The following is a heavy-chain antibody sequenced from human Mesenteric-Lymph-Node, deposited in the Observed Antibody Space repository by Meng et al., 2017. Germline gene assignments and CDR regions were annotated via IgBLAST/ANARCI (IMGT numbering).Heavy chain of an antibody. CDR3: ARDRGYGSGRFYYYYGMDV. J-gene: IGHJ6*02. D-gene: IGHD3-10*01. CDR1: GFTFSSYS. V-gene: IGHV3-21*01. CDR2: ISSSSSYI. Sequence: GGSLRLSCAASGFTFSSYSMNWVRQAPGKGLEWVSSISSSSSYIYYADSVKGRFTISRDNAKNSLYLQMNSLRAEDTAVYYCARDRGYGSGRFYYYYGMDVWGQGTTVTVSS.